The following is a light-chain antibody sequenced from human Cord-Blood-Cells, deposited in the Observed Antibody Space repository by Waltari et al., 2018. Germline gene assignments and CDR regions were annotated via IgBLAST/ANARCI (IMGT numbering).Light chain of an antibody. J-gene: IGLJ3*02. CDR1: SSNIGSNY. CDR3: AAWDDSLSGRV. CDR2: RNN. Sequence: QSVLTQPPSASGTPGQRVTISCSGSSSNIGSNYVYWYQQLPGTAPKPLIYRNNRRPGGVPARVTGSKAGTAASLAISGPRSEDEADDYCAAWDDSLSGRVFGGGTKLTV. V-gene: IGLV1-47*01.